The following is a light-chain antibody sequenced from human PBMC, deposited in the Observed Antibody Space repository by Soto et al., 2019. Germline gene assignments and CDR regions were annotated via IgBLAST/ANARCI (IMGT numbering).Light chain of an antibody. CDR2: DAS. CDR1: QNIGNF. J-gene: IGKJ3*01. CDR3: QQRATWSLRFA. Sequence: EIVLTQSPSNMSLSPGERATLSCRASQNIGNFLAWYQHKPGQAPRLLIYDASKRAPGIPARFSGSGSGTHFNLTIRSQELADFAVYECQQRATWSLRFAFGPGTRVDI. V-gene: IGKV3-11*01.